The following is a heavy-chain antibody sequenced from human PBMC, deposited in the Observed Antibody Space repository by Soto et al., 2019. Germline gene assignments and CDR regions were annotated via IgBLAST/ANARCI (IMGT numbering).Heavy chain of an antibody. V-gene: IGHV1-69*06. Sequence: SVKVSCKASGGTFSIYAISCVLQSPLQWLDWMGGIIPIFGTANYAQKFQGRVTITADKSTSTAYMELSSLRSEDTAVYYCARHHDIVVVPAAIPYYYYGMDVWGQGTTVTVSS. D-gene: IGHD2-2*02. J-gene: IGHJ6*02. CDR2: IIPIFGTA. CDR3: ARHHDIVVVPAAIPYYYYGMDV. CDR1: GGTFSIYA.